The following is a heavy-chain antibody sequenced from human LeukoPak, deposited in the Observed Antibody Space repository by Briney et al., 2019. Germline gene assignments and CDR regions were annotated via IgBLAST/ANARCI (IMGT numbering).Heavy chain of an antibody. Sequence: GGSLRLSCAASGFTVSSNYMSWVRQAPGKGLELVSVIHSGGGTYYADSGKGRFTISRDISENTLYVQMNSLRAEDTAVYYCARVPFYDFWSGPGYFDYWGQGTLVTVSS. J-gene: IGHJ4*02. CDR2: IHSGGGT. D-gene: IGHD3-3*01. CDR1: GFTVSSNY. V-gene: IGHV3-66*01. CDR3: ARVPFYDFWSGPGYFDY.